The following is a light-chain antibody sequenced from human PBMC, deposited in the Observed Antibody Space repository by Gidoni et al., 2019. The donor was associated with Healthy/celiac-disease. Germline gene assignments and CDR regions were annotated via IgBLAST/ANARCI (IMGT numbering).Light chain of an antibody. Sequence: DIPLTQSPSFLSASVGDRVTITCRASQGISSYLAWYQQKPGKAPKLLIYAASTLPSGVPSRFSGSGSGTEFTLTISSLQPEDFATYYCQQLNSYPPDTFGQGTKLEIK. J-gene: IGKJ2*01. CDR2: AAS. CDR1: QGISSY. V-gene: IGKV1-9*01. CDR3: QQLNSYPPDT.